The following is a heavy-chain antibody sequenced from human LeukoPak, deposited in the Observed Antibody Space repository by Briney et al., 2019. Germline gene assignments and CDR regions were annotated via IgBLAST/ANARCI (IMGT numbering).Heavy chain of an antibody. CDR1: GYTFTSYY. V-gene: IGHV1-46*01. CDR3: ARDVGVSSSSHYYYYYYMDV. J-gene: IGHJ6*03. Sequence: ASVKVSCTASGYTFTSYYMHWVRQAPGQGLEWMGIINPSGGSTSYAQKFQGRFTMTRDMSRSTVYMELSSLRSEDTAVYYCARDVGVSSSSHYYYYYYMDVWGKGTTVTVSS. D-gene: IGHD6-6*01. CDR2: INPSGGST.